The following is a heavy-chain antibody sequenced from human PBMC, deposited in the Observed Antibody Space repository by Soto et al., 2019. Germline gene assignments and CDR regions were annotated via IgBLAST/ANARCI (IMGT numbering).Heavy chain of an antibody. CDR1: GDSVSSNSVG. CDR2: TYYRSRWYN. V-gene: IGHV6-1*01. Sequence: PSQTLSLTCAISGDSVSSNSVGWHWIRQSPSRGLEWLGRTYYRSRWYNDYAPSVKSRITIKADTSKNQFSLQLTSVTPEDTAVESCARSYRYDYDDWGRGTRVSVSS. CDR3: ARSYRYDYDD. D-gene: IGHD5-18*01. J-gene: IGHJ4*02.